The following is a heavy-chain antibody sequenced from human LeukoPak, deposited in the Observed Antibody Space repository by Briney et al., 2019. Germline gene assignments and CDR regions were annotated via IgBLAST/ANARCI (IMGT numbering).Heavy chain of an antibody. CDR1: GGTFSSYA. Sequence: SVKVSCKASGGTFSSYAISWVRQAPGQGLEWMGGIIPIFGTANYAQKFQDRVTITADKSTSTAYMELSSLRSEDTAVYYCARGVVPAARGVFDYWGQGTLVTVSS. J-gene: IGHJ4*02. V-gene: IGHV1-69*06. D-gene: IGHD2-2*01. CDR2: IIPIFGTA. CDR3: ARGVVPAARGVFDY.